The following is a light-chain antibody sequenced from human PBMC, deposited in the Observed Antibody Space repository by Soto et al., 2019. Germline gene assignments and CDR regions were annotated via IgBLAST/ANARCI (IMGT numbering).Light chain of an antibody. J-gene: IGLJ3*02. CDR3: SSYTSSSTLT. Sequence: QSALTQPASVSGSPGQSLTISCTGTSSDVGGYNYVSWYQQHPGKAPKLMIYEVSNRPSGVSNRFSGSKSGNTASLTISGLHAEDEADYYCSSYTSSSTLTFGGGTKVTVL. CDR1: SSDVGGYNY. CDR2: EVS. V-gene: IGLV2-14*01.